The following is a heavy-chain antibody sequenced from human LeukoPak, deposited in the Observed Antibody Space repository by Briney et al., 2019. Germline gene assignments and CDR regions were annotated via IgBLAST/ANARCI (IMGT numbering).Heavy chain of an antibody. Sequence: GGSLRLSCAASGFIFNTYTMNWVRQAPGKGLEWVSAISGGGGGTYYADFVKGRFTISRDNSKNTLYLQMNSLRAEDTAAYYCAKGTERYREVSSFDYWGQGALVAVSS. CDR2: ISGGGGGT. CDR1: GFIFNTYT. D-gene: IGHD3-10*01. V-gene: IGHV3-23*01. CDR3: AKGTERYREVSSFDY. J-gene: IGHJ4*02.